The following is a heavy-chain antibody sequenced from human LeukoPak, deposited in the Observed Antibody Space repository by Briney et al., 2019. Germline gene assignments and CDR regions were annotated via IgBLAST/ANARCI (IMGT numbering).Heavy chain of an antibody. CDR2: INSAGGT. V-gene: IGHV3-53*04. D-gene: IGHD4-17*01. J-gene: IGHJ3*02. CDR1: GFTVSSNY. Sequence: PGGSLRLSCAASGFTVSSNYMSWVRQAPGKGLECVSVINSAGGTYYADSVQGRFTISTHNSEKTLYIQMSSMRGEGTAVSYCAREREDYGLPFDIWGQGTLVTVSS. CDR3: AREREDYGLPFDI.